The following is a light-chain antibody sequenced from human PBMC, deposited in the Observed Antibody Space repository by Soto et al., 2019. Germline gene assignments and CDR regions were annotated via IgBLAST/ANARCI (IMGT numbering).Light chain of an antibody. V-gene: IGKV3D-15*01. CDR2: GAS. J-gene: IGKJ4*01. Sequence: EIVMTQSPATLSVSPGDGATLSCRASQSVDSNLAWYQQKPGQTPRLLIYGASTRPTGIPARFSGSGSGTEFTHTIISLQSEDSAVYYCQQYNDWPLTFGGGTKVDI. CDR3: QQYNDWPLT. CDR1: QSVDSN.